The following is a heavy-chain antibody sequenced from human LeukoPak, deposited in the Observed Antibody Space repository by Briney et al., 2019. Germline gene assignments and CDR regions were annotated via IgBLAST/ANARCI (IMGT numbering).Heavy chain of an antibody. V-gene: IGHV3-23*01. CDR1: GFTFSSYG. Sequence: GGSLRLSCAASGFTFSSYGMSWVRQAPGKGLEWVSAISGSGGSTYYADSVKGRFTISRDNSKNTLYLQMNSLRTEETAVYYCAKGPAMVRGTFDPWGQGTLVTVSS. J-gene: IGHJ5*02. CDR2: ISGSGGST. CDR3: AKGPAMVRGTFDP. D-gene: IGHD3-10*01.